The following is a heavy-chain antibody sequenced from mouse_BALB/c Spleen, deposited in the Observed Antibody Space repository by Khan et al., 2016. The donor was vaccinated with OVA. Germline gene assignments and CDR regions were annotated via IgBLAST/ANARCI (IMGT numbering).Heavy chain of an antibody. V-gene: IGHV5-6*01. CDR1: GFTFSTYG. J-gene: IGHJ3*01. CDR3: ASHLTGSFAY. D-gene: IGHD4-1*01. Sequence: EVELVEPGGDLMKPGGSLKLSCAASGFTFSTYGMSWVRQTPDKRLEWVATINSDGYYTYYPDSVQGRFTISRNNAKNTLYLQMSSLKSEDTAMYYCASHLTGSFAYWGQGTLVTVSA. CDR2: INSDGYYT.